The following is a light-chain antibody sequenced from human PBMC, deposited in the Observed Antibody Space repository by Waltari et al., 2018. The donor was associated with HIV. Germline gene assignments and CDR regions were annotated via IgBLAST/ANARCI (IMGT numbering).Light chain of an antibody. J-gene: IGLJ1*01. Sequence: SFELTQPPSVSVSPGQTATIACSGNALTKGSPYWYRQKSGQAPELVLYEDTKRPSVIPDRFHGSRSGTTATLIISGAQAEDEGDYYCYSTDNSGSHRGVFGTGT. V-gene: IGLV3-10*01. CDR1: ALTKGS. CDR2: EDT. CDR3: YSTDNSGSHRGV.